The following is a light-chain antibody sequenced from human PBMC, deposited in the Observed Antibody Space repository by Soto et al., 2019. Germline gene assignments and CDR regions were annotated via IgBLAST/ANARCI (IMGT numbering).Light chain of an antibody. CDR3: QQYGSSPWT. Sequence: IVLTPSPGALASSARKRAPLSCRAGQSFSISFLAWYQQKPGQAPRLLMYDASSRATGIPDRFSGSGSGTDFTLTISRLEPEDFAVYYCQQYGSSPWTFGQGTKVDIK. CDR2: DAS. CDR1: QSFSISF. J-gene: IGKJ1*01. V-gene: IGKV3-20*01.